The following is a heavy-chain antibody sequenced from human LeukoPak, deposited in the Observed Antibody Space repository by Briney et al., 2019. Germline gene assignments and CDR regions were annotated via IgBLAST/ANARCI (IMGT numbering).Heavy chain of an antibody. Sequence: SETLSLTCTVSGGSIRSSYYYWSWIRQPPGKGLEWIGYIYYSGSTNYNPSLKSRVTVSVDTSKNLFSLKVSPVTAADTAVYYCARGRSNYYGMDVWGQGTTVTVSS. J-gene: IGHJ6*02. CDR2: IYYSGST. CDR3: ARGRSNYYGMDV. CDR1: GGSIRSSYYY. D-gene: IGHD1-26*01. V-gene: IGHV4-61*01.